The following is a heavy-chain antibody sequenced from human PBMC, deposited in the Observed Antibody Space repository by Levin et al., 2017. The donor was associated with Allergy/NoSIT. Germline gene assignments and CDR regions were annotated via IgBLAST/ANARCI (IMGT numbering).Heavy chain of an antibody. J-gene: IGHJ4*02. Sequence: GESLKISCVGYGYTFSGYYMHWVRQAPGKGLVWVSHINSDGSNTNYADSVKGRFTISRDNAKNTLYLQMNSLRAEDTAVYYCGRGGCRSTSCIDYWGQGILVTVSS. D-gene: IGHD2-2*01. CDR1: GYTFSGYY. CDR3: GRGGCRSTSCIDY. V-gene: IGHV3-74*01. CDR2: INSDGSNT.